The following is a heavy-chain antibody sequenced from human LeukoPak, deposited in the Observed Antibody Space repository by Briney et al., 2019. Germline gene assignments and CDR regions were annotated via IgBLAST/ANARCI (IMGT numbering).Heavy chain of an antibody. CDR3: AKDPYDSSGYYFPGAFDI. V-gene: IGHV3-23*01. CDR1: GFTFSSYA. D-gene: IGHD3-22*01. J-gene: IGHJ3*02. CDR2: ISDSGDST. Sequence: GGSLRLSCAVSGFTFSSYAMSWVRQAPGRGLEWVSAISDSGDSTYYADSVKGRFTVSRDNSKNTLYLQMNSLRAEDTAVYYCAKDPYDSSGYYFPGAFDIWGQGTMVTVPS.